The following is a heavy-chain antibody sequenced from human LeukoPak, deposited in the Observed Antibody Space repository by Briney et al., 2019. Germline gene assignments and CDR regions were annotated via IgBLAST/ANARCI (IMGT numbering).Heavy chain of an antibody. V-gene: IGHV4-31*03. Sequence: PSQTLSLTCSVSGGSLNSGGYYWSWIRQHPGKGLEWTGYIYYRGSTYFNPSLKSRVTISVDTSRNQFYLKLSSVTAADTALYYCARSEETFSYGSGNYYTFDSWGQGTLVTVSS. CDR1: GGSLNSGGYY. CDR2: IYYRGST. CDR3: ARSEETFSYGSGNYYTFDS. D-gene: IGHD3-10*01. J-gene: IGHJ4*02.